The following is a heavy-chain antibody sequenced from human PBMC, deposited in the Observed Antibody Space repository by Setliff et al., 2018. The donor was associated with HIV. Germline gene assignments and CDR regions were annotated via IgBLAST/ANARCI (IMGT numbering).Heavy chain of an antibody. J-gene: IGHJ6*03. CDR1: GYSISSGFY. CDR3: ARVTDDYSRYFYYMDV. V-gene: IGHV4-38-2*01. Sequence: SETLSLTCAVSGYSISSGFYWGWIRQPPGKGLEWIGTIYHSGSTYYNPSLKSRVTISVDTSKNQFSLKVGSVTAADTAMYYCARVTDDYSRYFYYMDVWGKGTTVTVSS. D-gene: IGHD4-4*01. CDR2: IYHSGST.